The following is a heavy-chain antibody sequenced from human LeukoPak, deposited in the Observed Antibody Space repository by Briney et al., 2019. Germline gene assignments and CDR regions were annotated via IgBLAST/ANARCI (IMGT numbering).Heavy chain of an antibody. CDR3: AKCEAGVATICGGLYY. V-gene: IGHV3-23*01. CDR2: VSGCGGST. J-gene: IGHJ4*02. CDR1: GFTFRNYA. D-gene: IGHD5-12*01. Sequence: WGSLRLSCAASGFTFRNYAMYWGRQAPAKGLDRVTTVSGCGGSTYYSDSVKGRFIITTDDSRSTLYLQTNSLRAEDTAKYYCAKCEAGVATICGGLYYWGQGPLVTVSS.